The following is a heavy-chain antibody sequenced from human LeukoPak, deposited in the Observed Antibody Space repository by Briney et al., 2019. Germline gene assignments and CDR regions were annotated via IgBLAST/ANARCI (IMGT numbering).Heavy chain of an antibody. CDR3: ARGKSFDY. Sequence: SKTLSLTCAVYGGSFSGYYWSWIRQPPGKGLEWIGYIYYSGSTNYNPSLKSRVTILVDTSKNQFSLKLSSVTAADTAVYYCARGKSFDYWGQGTLVTVSS. J-gene: IGHJ4*02. CDR1: GGSFSGYY. V-gene: IGHV4-59*12. CDR2: IYYSGST.